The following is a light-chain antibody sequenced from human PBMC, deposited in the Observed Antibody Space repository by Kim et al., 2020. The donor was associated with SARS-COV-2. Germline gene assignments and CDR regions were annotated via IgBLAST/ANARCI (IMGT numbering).Light chain of an antibody. CDR3: NSRDSNDNVV. Sequence: VAVGQTVRITCQGYSLRSYYATWYQQKPEQAPILVIYGKNNRPSGIPDRFSGSSSGNTASLTITGTQAGDEADYYCNSRDSNDNVVFGGGTQLTVL. CDR1: SLRSYY. V-gene: IGLV3-19*01. CDR2: GKN. J-gene: IGLJ2*01.